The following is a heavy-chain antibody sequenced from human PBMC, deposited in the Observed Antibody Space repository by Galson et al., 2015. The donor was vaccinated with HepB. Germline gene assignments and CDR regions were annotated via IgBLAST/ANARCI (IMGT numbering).Heavy chain of an antibody. V-gene: IGHV7-4-1*02. CDR3: ARVSIAVAGTCPLFDY. Sequence: SVKLSCKASGYTFTSYAMNWVRQAPGQGLEWMGWINTNTGNPTCAQGFTGRFVFSLDTSVSTAYLQISSLKAEDTAVYYCARVSIAVAGTCPLFDYWGQGTLVTVSS. J-gene: IGHJ4*02. CDR2: INTNTGNP. D-gene: IGHD6-19*01. CDR1: GYTFTSYA.